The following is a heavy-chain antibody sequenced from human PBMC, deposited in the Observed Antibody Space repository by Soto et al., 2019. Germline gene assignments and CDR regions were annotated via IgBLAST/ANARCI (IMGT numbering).Heavy chain of an antibody. CDR3: AREGPSGRSYYFDY. CDR1: GFTFSDYY. CDR2: ISSSGSTI. Sequence: GGSLRLSCAASGFTFSDYYISWSRQATGKGLEWDSYISSSGSTIYYADSVKGRFTISRDNAKNSLYLQMHSLRAEDTAVYYCAREGPSGRSYYFDYWGQGTLVTVCS. V-gene: IGHV3-11*01. J-gene: IGHJ4*02. D-gene: IGHD1-26*01.